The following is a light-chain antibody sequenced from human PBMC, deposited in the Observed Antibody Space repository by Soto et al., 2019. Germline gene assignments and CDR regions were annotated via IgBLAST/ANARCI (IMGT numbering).Light chain of an antibody. CDR1: SSDIGRYNY. CDR2: EVG. CDR3: TSFTTSSTWV. V-gene: IGLV2-14*01. J-gene: IGLJ1*01. Sequence: QSALTQPASVSGSPGQSVTISCTGSSSDIGRYNYVSWYQHHPGDAPRLMIYEVGNRPSGVSNRFSGSKSGNTASLTISGLQPEDESDYYCTSFTTSSTWVFGTGTKLTVL.